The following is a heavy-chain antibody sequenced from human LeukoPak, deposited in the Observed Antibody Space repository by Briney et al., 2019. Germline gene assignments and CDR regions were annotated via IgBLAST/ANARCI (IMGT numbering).Heavy chain of an antibody. J-gene: IGHJ4*02. V-gene: IGHV4-34*01. CDR3: ARGRRRLFRQAYYFDY. Sequence: SETLSLTCAVYGGSFSGCYWSWIRQPPGKGLEWIGEINHSGSTNYNPSLKSRVTISVDTSKNQFSLKLSSVTAADTAVYYCARGRRRLFRQAYYFDYWGQGTLVTVSS. D-gene: IGHD2/OR15-2a*01. CDR1: GGSFSGCY. CDR2: INHSGST.